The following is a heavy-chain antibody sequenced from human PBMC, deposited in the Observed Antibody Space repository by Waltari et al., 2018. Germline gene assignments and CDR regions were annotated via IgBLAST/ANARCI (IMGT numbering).Heavy chain of an antibody. V-gene: IGHV3-23*01. J-gene: IGHJ4*02. CDR2: ISGSGGST. D-gene: IGHD3-3*01. CDR3: AKGNYDFWSGPAGYFDY. Sequence: EVQLFESGGGLVQPGGSLRLSCAASGFTFSSYAMSWVRQAPGKGLEWVSAISGSGGSTYYADSVKGRFTISRDNSKNTLYLQMNSLRAEDTAVYYCAKGNYDFWSGPAGYFDYWGQGTLVTVSS. CDR1: GFTFSSYA.